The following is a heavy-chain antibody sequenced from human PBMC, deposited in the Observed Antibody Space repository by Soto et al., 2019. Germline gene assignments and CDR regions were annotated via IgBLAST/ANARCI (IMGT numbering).Heavy chain of an antibody. J-gene: IGHJ3*02. CDR1: GFTFSSYT. D-gene: IGHD3-16*01. CDR3: ARDRGGDLKAFDI. CDR2: ISSSSSYI. Sequence: EVQLVESGGGLVKPGGSLRLSCAAFGFTFSSYTLNWVRQAPGKGLEWVSSISSSSSYIYYADSVKGRFTISRDNAKTSLYLQMNSLRAADTAEYYCARDRGGDLKAFDIWGQGTMVTVSS. V-gene: IGHV3-21*01.